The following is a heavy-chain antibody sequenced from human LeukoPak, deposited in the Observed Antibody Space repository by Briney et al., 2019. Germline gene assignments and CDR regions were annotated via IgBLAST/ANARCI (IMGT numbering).Heavy chain of an antibody. CDR3: ARQATDFWSGYYYYMDV. V-gene: IGHV5-51*01. CDR1: GYTFTSYW. CDR2: IYPGDSDT. Sequence: KVSCKASGYTFTSYWIGWVRQMPGKGLEWMGIIYPGDSDTRYSPSFQGQVTISADKSISTAYLQWSSLKASDTAMYYCARQATDFWSGYYYYMDVWGKGTTVTVSS. D-gene: IGHD3-3*01. J-gene: IGHJ6*03.